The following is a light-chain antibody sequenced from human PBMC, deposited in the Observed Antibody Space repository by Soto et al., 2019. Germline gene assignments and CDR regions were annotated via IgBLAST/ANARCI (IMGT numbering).Light chain of an antibody. J-gene: IGLJ2*01. Sequence: QSALTQPPSASGSPGQSVTISCTGTSSDVGAYNYVSWYQQLPGKAPKLMIYEVNKRPSGVPDRFSGSKSGNTASLTVSGLQAEDEADYFCSAYVGNNNVVFGGGTKVTVL. V-gene: IGLV2-8*01. CDR2: EVN. CDR3: SAYVGNNNVV. CDR1: SSDVGAYNY.